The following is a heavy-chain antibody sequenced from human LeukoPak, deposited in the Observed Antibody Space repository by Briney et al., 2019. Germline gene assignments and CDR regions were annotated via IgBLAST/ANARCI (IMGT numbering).Heavy chain of an antibody. J-gene: IGHJ6*04. Sequence: ASVKVSCKASGYTFTTYDINWVRQATGQGLEWMGWMNPNSGNTGYAQKFQGRVIITRNTSISTAYMELCSLRSEDTAMYYCARGGLRQQLVQAMDVWGKGTTVTVSS. CDR2: MNPNSGNT. CDR3: ARGGLRQQLVQAMDV. CDR1: GYTFTTYD. V-gene: IGHV1-8*01. D-gene: IGHD6-13*01.